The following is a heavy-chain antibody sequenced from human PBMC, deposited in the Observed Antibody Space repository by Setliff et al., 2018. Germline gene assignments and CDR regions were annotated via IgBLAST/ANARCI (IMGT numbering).Heavy chain of an antibody. J-gene: IGHJ4*02. V-gene: IGHV4-61*09. CDR3: ARSPSSGSYWNPRPFYSDY. CDR1: GASISSGGYF. D-gene: IGHD3-10*01. CDR2: ISPDGST. Sequence: SETLSLTCAVSGASISSGGYFWTWIRQPAGKGLEWIGHISPDGSTTYNPSLKSRVTISSDTSKNHFSLKVNSVTAADTALYYCARSPSSGSYWNPRPFYSDYWGQGTLVTSPQ.